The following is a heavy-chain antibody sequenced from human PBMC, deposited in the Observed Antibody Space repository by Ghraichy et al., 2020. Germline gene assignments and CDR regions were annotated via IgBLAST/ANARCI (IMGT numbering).Heavy chain of an antibody. V-gene: IGHV3-23*01. CDR3: AKGIDNIVGGTLIHK. D-gene: IGHD1-26*01. Sequence: GGSLRLSCAASGFTFSSYAMSWVRQAPGKGLEWVSCISGSGGTTYHADSVKGRFIISRDNSKNTLYVQMNSLRAEDTAVYYCAKGIDNIVGGTLIHKWGQGILVTVSS. J-gene: IGHJ4*02. CDR1: GFTFSSYA. CDR2: ISGSGGTT.